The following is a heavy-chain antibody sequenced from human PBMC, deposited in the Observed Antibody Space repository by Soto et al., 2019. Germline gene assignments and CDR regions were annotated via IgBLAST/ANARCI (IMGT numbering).Heavy chain of an antibody. D-gene: IGHD3-10*01. CDR1: GFTFSTYE. CDR2: ISRSGDTI. CDR3: ASGFGETNSYYAEY. J-gene: IGHJ4*02. Sequence: EVQLVESGGALVQPGGSLRLSCVASGFTFSTYEMNWVRQAPGKGLEWVSYISRSGDTIYYTDSVKGRFTISRDNAKNSLYLQMSSLRAEDTALYYCASGFGETNSYYAEYWGQGTLVTVSS. V-gene: IGHV3-48*03.